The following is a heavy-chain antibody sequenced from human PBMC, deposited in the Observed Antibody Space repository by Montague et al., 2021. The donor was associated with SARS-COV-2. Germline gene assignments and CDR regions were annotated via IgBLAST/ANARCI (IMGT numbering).Heavy chain of an antibody. V-gene: IGHV4-39*01. D-gene: IGHD3-10*01. Sequence: SETLSLTCTVSIRSSTYYCAWIRQPPWTGLEWLGSIYPGGKMFCXSSLKSRVTMSIDTFENQFSLYLHSVTAADTAVYYCGRHSGGSEVSGLDYWGQGTLVTVSS. CDR1: IRSSTYY. CDR2: IYPGGKM. CDR3: GRHSGGSEVSGLDY. J-gene: IGHJ4*02.